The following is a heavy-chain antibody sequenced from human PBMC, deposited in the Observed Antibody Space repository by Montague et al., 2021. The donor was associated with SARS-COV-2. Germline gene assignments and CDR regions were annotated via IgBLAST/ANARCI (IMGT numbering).Heavy chain of an antibody. J-gene: IGHJ4*02. CDR3: TSGEGNYGWRYYFDY. CDR1: GDSIRTNY. CDR2: VDKSDNT. V-gene: IGHV4-59*01. Sequence: SETLSLTCTVSGDSIRTNYWSWIRQPPGKGLEWIGYVDKSDNTDYNPSLKSRVTISLDTSKKQFSLKLNSVTSADTAVYYCTSGEGNYGWRYYFDYWGQRTLVTVSS. D-gene: IGHD3-10*01.